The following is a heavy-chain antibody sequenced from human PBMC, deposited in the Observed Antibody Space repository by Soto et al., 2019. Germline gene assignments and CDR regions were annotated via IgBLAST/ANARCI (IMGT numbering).Heavy chain of an antibody. J-gene: IGHJ6*02. V-gene: IGHV3-53*01. CDR2: IYSGGSP. D-gene: IGHD4-17*01. CDR1: GFTVSSNY. CDR3: ATQYYGGNSVYYYGMDV. Sequence: PGGSLRLSCAASGFTVSSNYMSWVRQAPGKGLEWVSVIYSGGSPYYADSVKGRFTISRDNSKNTLYLQMNSLRAEDTAVYYCATQYYGGNSVYYYGMDVWGQGTTVTVSS.